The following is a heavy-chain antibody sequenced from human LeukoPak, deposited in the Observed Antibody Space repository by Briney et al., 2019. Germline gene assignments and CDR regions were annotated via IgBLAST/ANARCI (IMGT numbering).Heavy chain of an antibody. CDR1: GGSFSGYY. D-gene: IGHD3-10*01. CDR3: ARVVGSFLYYFDY. J-gene: IGHJ4*02. Sequence: PSETLSLTCAVYGGSFSGYYWSWIRQPPGKGLEWIGEINHSGSTNYNPSLKSRVTISVDTSKNQFSLKLSSVTAADTAVYYCARVVGSFLYYFDYWGQGTLVTVSS. CDR2: INHSGST. V-gene: IGHV4-34*01.